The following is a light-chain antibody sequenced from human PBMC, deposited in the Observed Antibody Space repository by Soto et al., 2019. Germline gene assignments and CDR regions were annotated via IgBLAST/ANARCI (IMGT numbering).Light chain of an antibody. Sequence: DIQGTQSPSSLSASVGDRVTITCQASHSITTFLHWYQQNPVNAPKLQVYAAASLPAGVPSRFSSSGSGTDFTLTISSLQREEFATYYCQQAYGARPTFGQGTNVDIK. CDR1: HSITTF. V-gene: IGKV1-39*01. J-gene: IGKJ1*01. CDR2: AAA. CDR3: QQAYGARPT.